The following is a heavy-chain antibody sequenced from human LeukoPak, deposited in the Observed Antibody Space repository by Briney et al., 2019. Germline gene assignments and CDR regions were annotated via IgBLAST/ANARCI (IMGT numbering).Heavy chain of an antibody. Sequence: SGTLSLTCGVSGGSISSTNWWSWVRQPPGQGLEWIGEISLSGLTNYNPSLKSRVTISVDTSKDQFSLNLTSLTAADTAVYYCAKGDKGFPLGLRFDSWGQGTLVSVSS. CDR3: AKGDKGFPLGLRFDS. J-gene: IGHJ4*02. D-gene: IGHD2-21*01. V-gene: IGHV4-4*02. CDR1: GGSISSTNW. CDR2: ISLSGLT.